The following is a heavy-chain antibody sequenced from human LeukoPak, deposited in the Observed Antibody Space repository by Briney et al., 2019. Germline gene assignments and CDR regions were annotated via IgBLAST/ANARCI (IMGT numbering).Heavy chain of an antibody. Sequence: QPGGSLRLSCAASGFTFSSYAMSWVRQAPGKGLEWVSAISGSGGSTYYADSVKGRFTISRDNSKNTLYLQMNSLRAEDTAVYYCAKDPRRGYSGYGGDYFDYWGQGTLVTVSS. D-gene: IGHD5-12*01. J-gene: IGHJ4*02. V-gene: IGHV3-23*01. CDR1: GFTFSSYA. CDR2: ISGSGGST. CDR3: AKDPRRGYSGYGGDYFDY.